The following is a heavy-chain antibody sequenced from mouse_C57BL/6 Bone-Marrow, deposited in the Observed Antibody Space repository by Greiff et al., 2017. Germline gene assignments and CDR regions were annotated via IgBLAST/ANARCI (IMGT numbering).Heavy chain of an antibody. D-gene: IGHD1-1*01. CDR1: GYTFTSYW. CDR2: IHPNSGST. Sequence: QVQLQQPGAELVKPGASVKLSCQASGYTFTSYWMHWVKQRPGQGLEWIGMIHPNSGSTNYNEKFKSKATLTVDKSSSTAYMQLSSLTSEDSAVYYCANSSYDGYFDDWGTGTTVTVSS. J-gene: IGHJ1*03. CDR3: ANSSYDGYFDD. V-gene: IGHV1-64*01.